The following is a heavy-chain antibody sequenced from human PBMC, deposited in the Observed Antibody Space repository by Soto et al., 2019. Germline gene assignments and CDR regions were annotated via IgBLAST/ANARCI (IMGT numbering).Heavy chain of an antibody. CDR2: ISYDGSNK. V-gene: IGHV3-30*18. CDR3: AKEGYCSGGSCYSDGLFDY. D-gene: IGHD2-15*01. Sequence: QVQLVESGGGVVQPGRSLRLSCAASGFTFSSYGMHWVRQAPGKGLEWVAVISYDGSNKYYADSVKGRFTISRDNSKNTLYLQMNSLRAEDTAVYYCAKEGYCSGGSCYSDGLFDYGGQGTLVTVSS. J-gene: IGHJ4*02. CDR1: GFTFSSYG.